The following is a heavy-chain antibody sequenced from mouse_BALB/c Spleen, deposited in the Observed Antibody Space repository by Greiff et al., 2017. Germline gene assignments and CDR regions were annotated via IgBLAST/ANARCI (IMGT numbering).Heavy chain of an antibody. J-gene: IGHJ2*01. CDR2: IDPANGNT. CDR1: GFNITDTY. D-gene: IGHD2-4*01. CDR3: ARGDDSSYYFDY. Sequence: EVQLQQSGAELVKPGASVKLSCTASGFNITDTYMHWVKQRPEQGLEWIGRIDPANGNTKYDPKFQGKATITADTSSNTAYLQLSSLTSEDTAVYYCARGDDSSYYFDYWGQGTTLTVSS. V-gene: IGHV14-3*02.